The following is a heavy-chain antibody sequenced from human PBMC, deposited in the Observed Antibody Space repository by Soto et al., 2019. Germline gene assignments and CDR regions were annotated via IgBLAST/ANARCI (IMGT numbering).Heavy chain of an antibody. Sequence: PSEALSRTCTDSGGSISSYYWSWIRQPPGKGLEWIGYIYYSGSTNYNPSLKSRVTISVDTSKNQFSLKLSSVTAADTAVYYCARDYCSSSSDRSGFDYWGQGTLVPVSS. V-gene: IGHV4-59*01. CDR3: ARDYCSSSSDRSGFDY. CDR2: IYYSGST. D-gene: IGHD6-6*01. CDR1: GGSISSYY. J-gene: IGHJ4*02.